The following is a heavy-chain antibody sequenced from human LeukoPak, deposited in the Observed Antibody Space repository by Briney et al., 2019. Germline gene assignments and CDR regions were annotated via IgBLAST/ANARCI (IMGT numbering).Heavy chain of an antibody. CDR3: ATNSGKRFDY. CDR1: GFTFSNYW. Sequence: GGSLRLSCAASGFTFSNYWMSWVRHTPGEGLEYLANINQVGRQTYYMDSVKGRFTISRDNAKNSLYLQMNSLRVEDTAVYYCATNSGKRFDYWGQGTLVTVSS. CDR2: INQVGRQT. J-gene: IGHJ4*02. D-gene: IGHD1-1*01. V-gene: IGHV3-7*01.